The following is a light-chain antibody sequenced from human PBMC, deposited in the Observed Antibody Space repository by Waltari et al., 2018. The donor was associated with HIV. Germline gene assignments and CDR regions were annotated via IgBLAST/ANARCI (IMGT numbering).Light chain of an antibody. J-gene: IGLJ1*01. CDR3: SSYTSSNTLYV. V-gene: IGLV2-14*03. Sequence: QSALTQPASVSGSPGQSTTTSCTGTSIADGGFNYVSWYQQHPGKAPNLMIYDVNNRPSGISNRFSGSKSGNTASLTISGLQAEDEADYYCSSYTSSNTLYVFGTGTKVTVL. CDR2: DVN. CDR1: SIADGGFNY.